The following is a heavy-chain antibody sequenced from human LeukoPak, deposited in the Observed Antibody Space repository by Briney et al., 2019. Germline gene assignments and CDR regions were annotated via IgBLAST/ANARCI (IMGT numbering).Heavy chain of an antibody. D-gene: IGHD3-22*01. CDR2: ISGSGGST. Sequence: GGSLRLSCAASGFTVSSNYMSWVRQAPGKGLEWVSAISGSGGSTYYADSVKGRFTISRDNSKNTLYLQMNSLRAEDTAVYYCATDYYDSSGYFPDFDYWGQGTLVTVSS. CDR3: ATDYYDSSGYFPDFDY. CDR1: GFTVSSNY. V-gene: IGHV3-23*01. J-gene: IGHJ4*02.